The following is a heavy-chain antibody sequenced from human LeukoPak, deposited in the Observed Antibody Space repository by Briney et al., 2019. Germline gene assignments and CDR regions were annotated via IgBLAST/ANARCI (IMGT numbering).Heavy chain of an antibody. CDR1: GFTFSSYG. D-gene: IGHD3-9*01. Sequence: GGSLRLSCAASGFTFSSYGMHWVRQAPGKGLEWVAVIWYDGSNKYYADSVKGRFTIPRDNSKNTLYLQLNRLRAEDTAVYYCAKWGDYDILTGYYDSDYWGQGTLVTVSS. V-gene: IGHV3-33*06. CDR2: IWYDGSNK. CDR3: AKWGDYDILTGYYDSDY. J-gene: IGHJ4*02.